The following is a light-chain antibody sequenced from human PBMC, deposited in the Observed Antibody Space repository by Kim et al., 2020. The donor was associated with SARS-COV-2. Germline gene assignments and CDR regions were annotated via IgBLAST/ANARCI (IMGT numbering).Light chain of an antibody. CDR3: SSFIGSSGV. V-gene: IGLV2-14*04. CDR2: DVS. CDR1: SSDVGGY. J-gene: IGLJ1*01. Sequence: GSPGQSITIPCTGTSSDVGGYVSWYQQPPDKVPKLMIYDVSKRPPGVSNRFSGSKSANTASLTISGLQAEDEADYYCSSFIGSSGVFGTGTKVTVL.